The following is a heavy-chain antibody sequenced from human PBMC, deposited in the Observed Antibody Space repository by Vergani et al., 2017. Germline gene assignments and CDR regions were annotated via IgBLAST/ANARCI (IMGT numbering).Heavy chain of an antibody. D-gene: IGHD3-10*01. V-gene: IGHV4-39*07. Sequence: QLQLQESGPGLVKPSETLSLTCTVSGGSISSSSDYWGWIRQPPGKGLEWIGSIYYSGSTYYNPSLKSRVTISVDTSKNQFSLKLSSVTAADTAVYYCARDIMVRGVISYYYYYGMDVWGQGTTVTVSS. J-gene: IGHJ6*02. CDR2: IYYSGST. CDR1: GGSISSSSDY. CDR3: ARDIMVRGVISYYYYYGMDV.